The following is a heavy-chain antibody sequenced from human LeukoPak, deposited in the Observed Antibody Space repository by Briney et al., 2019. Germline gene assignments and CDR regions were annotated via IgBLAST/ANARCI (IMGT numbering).Heavy chain of an antibody. Sequence: GGSLRLSCAASGFTLSDYWMSWVRQAPGKGLEWVANMNEDGSDKNYVDPVKGRFTISRDDAKNSLYLQMNSLRAEDTAVYYCARESTGERPGCWGQGTLVTVSS. J-gene: IGHJ4*02. CDR2: MNEDGSDK. D-gene: IGHD1-1*01. CDR3: ARESTGERPGC. V-gene: IGHV3-7*01. CDR1: GFTLSDYW.